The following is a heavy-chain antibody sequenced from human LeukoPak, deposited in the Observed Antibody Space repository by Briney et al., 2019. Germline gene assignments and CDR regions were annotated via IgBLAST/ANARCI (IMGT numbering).Heavy chain of an antibody. CDR2: ISSSGTTI. CDR1: GFTFSGYE. V-gene: IGHV3-48*03. J-gene: IGHJ4*02. CDR3: AKAPADYVDTAMGTFDY. Sequence: GGSLRLSCAASGFTFSGYEMNWVRQAPGKGLEWVSYISSSGTTIYSADSVKGRFTISRDNSKNTLYLQMNSLRAEDTAVYYCAKAPADYVDTAMGTFDYWGQGTLVTVSS. D-gene: IGHD5-18*01.